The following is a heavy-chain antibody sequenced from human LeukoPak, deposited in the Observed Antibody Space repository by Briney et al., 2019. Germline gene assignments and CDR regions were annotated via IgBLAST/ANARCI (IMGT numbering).Heavy chain of an antibody. CDR1: GYTFTAYY. D-gene: IGHD3-3*01. V-gene: IGHV1-69*13. J-gene: IGHJ5*02. CDR3: ARDPGGPIFNWFDP. CDR2: IIPLFGTT. Sequence: ASVKVSCKASGYTFTAYYMHWVRQAPGQGLEWMGGIIPLFGTTNYAQKFQGRVTITADESTSTVYMELSSLRSEDTAVYYCARDPGGPIFNWFDPWGQGTLVTVSS.